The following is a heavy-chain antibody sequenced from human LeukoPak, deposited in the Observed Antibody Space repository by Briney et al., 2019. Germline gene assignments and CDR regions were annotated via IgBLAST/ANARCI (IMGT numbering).Heavy chain of an antibody. Sequence: SETLSLTCAVYGGSFSGYYWSWIRQPPGKGLEWFGEINHSGSTNYNPSLKSRVTISVDTSKNQFSLKLSSVTAADTAVYYCARGRYCSSTSCYLYGGNSRGWFDPWGQGTLVTVSS. J-gene: IGHJ5*02. D-gene: IGHD2-2*01. V-gene: IGHV4-34*01. CDR1: GGSFSGYY. CDR3: ARGRYCSSTSCYLYGGNSRGWFDP. CDR2: INHSGST.